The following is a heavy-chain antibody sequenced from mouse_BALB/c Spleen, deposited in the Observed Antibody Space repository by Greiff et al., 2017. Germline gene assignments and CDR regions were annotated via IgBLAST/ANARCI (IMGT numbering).Heavy chain of an antibody. J-gene: IGHJ4*01. D-gene: IGHD2-3*01. CDR3: ARKGIYDGYYAAMDY. V-gene: IGHV1-9*01. CDR2: ILPGSGST. Sequence: VQLQQSGAELMKPGASVKISCKATGYTFSSYWIEWVKQRPGHGLEWIGEILPGSGSTNYNEKFKGKATFTADTSSNTAYMQLSSLTSEDSAVYYCARKGIYDGYYAAMDYWGQGTSVTVSS. CDR1: GYTFSSYW.